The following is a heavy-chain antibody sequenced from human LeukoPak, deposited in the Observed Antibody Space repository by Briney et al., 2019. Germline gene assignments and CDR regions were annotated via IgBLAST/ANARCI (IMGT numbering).Heavy chain of an antibody. CDR2: IYYSGST. Sequence: SETLSLTCTVSGGSISSYYWSWIRQPPGKGLEWIGYIYYSGSTNYNPSLKSRVTISVDTSKNQFSLKLSSVTAADTAVYYCARAYSSSWSPFDYWGRGTLVTVSS. CDR1: GGSISSYY. V-gene: IGHV4-59*01. CDR3: ARAYSSSWSPFDY. J-gene: IGHJ4*02. D-gene: IGHD6-13*01.